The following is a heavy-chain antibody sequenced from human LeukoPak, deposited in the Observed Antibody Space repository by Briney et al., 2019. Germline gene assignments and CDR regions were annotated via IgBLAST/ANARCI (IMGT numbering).Heavy chain of an antibody. V-gene: IGHV3-30*04. J-gene: IGHJ3*02. D-gene: IGHD3-22*01. CDR2: ISYDGSNK. CDR3: ARVTYYYDSSGYSDAFDI. Sequence: PGGSLRLSCAASGFTFSSYAMHWVRQAPGKGLEWVAVISYDGSNKYYADSAKGRFTISRDNPKNTLYLQMNSLRAEDTAVYYCARVTYYYDSSGYSDAFDIWGQGTMVTVSS. CDR1: GFTFSSYA.